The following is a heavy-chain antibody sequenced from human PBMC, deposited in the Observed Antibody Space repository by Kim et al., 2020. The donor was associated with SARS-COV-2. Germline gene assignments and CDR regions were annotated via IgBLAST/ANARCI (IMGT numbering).Heavy chain of an antibody. J-gene: IGHJ4*02. Sequence: GESLQISCKGSGYSFTSYWISWVRQMPGKGLEWMGRIDPSDSYTNYSPSFQGHVTISADKSISTAYLQWSSLKASDTAMYYCAKSYDSSGNTGDYWGQGTLVTVSS. CDR1: GYSFTSYW. CDR3: AKSYDSSGNTGDY. CDR2: IDPSDSYT. D-gene: IGHD3-22*01. V-gene: IGHV5-10-1*01.